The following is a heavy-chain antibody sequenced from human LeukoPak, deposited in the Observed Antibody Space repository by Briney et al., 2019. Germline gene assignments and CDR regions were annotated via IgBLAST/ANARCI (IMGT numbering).Heavy chain of an antibody. Sequence: GGFLRLSCAGSGFTFGGYGMHWFRQTPGKGLEWVAVIVYDGSRAFYADSVKGRFTISRDNSKNTMSVQMDDLRAEDTAVYYCTRYNNDHFDYWGQGTLVTVSS. D-gene: IGHD1-14*01. CDR3: TRYNNDHFDY. J-gene: IGHJ4*02. CDR2: IVYDGSRA. V-gene: IGHV3-33*01. CDR1: GFTFGGYG.